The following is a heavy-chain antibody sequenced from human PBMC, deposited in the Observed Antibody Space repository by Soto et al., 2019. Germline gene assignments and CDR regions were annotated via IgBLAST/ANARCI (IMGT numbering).Heavy chain of an antibody. Sequence: GGSLRLSCAASGFTFSSYGMHWVRQAPGKGLEWVAVIWYDGSNKYYADSVKGRFTISRDNSKNTLYLQMNSLRAEDTAVYYCARDRQRVRGVMTYYYYGMDVWGQGTTVTVSS. CDR3: ARDRQRVRGVMTYYYYGMDV. CDR1: GFTFSSYG. CDR2: IWYDGSNK. D-gene: IGHD3-10*01. J-gene: IGHJ6*02. V-gene: IGHV3-33*01.